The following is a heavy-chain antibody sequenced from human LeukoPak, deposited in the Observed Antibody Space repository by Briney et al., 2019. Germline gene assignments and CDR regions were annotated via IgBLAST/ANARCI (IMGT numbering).Heavy chain of an antibody. D-gene: IGHD3-3*01. V-gene: IGHV1-24*01. Sequence: ASVKVSCKVSGYTLTELSMHWVRQAPGKGLEWMGGFDPEDGETIYAQKSQGRVTMTEDTSTDTAYMELSSLRSEDTAVYYCATLNYDFWSGKPYHFDPWGQGTLVTVSS. CDR1: GYTLTELS. J-gene: IGHJ5*02. CDR3: ATLNYDFWSGKPYHFDP. CDR2: FDPEDGET.